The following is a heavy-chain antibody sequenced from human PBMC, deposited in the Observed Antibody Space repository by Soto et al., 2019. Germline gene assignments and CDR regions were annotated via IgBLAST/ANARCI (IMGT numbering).Heavy chain of an antibody. Sequence: QVQLVQSGAEVKKPGSSVKVSCKGSGGTFNRYTITWVRQAPGQGLEWMGRIILMFGIASYAQNFQGIVTITADKSTSTAYMELSSLRSEDTAVYYCARDSGRSDVVPAAISAIGVWGQGTTVTASS. J-gene: IGHJ6*02. V-gene: IGHV1-69*08. CDR2: IILMFGIA. D-gene: IGHD2-2*01. CDR1: GGTFNRYT. CDR3: ARDSGRSDVVPAAISAIGV.